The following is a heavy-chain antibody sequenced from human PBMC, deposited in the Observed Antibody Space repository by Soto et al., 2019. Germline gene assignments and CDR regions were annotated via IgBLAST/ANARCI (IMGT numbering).Heavy chain of an antibody. CDR3: AREVYFSGYDPSFFQH. CDR1: GFTVSSNY. CDR2: IYSGGGT. J-gene: IGHJ1*01. D-gene: IGHD5-12*01. V-gene: IGHV3-66*01. Sequence: EVQLVESGGGLVQPGGSLRLSCAASGFTVSSNYMSWVRQAPGKGLEWVSVIYSGGGTYYADSVKGRFTISRDNSKNTLYLQMNSLRAEDTAVYYCAREVYFSGYDPSFFQHWGQGTLVTVSS.